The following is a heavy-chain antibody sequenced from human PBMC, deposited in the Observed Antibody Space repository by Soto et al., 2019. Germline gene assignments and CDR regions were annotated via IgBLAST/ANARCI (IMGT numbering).Heavy chain of an antibody. CDR2: IYYSGST. Sequence: PSETLSLTCTVSGGSISSGDYYWSWIRQPPGKGLEWIGYIYYSGSTYYNPSLKSRVTISVDTSKNQFSLKLSSVTAADTAAYYCARDGDYGDYSGYYGMDVWGQGTTVTVSS. D-gene: IGHD4-17*01. CDR1: GGSISSGDYY. CDR3: ARDGDYGDYSGYYGMDV. J-gene: IGHJ6*02. V-gene: IGHV4-30-4*01.